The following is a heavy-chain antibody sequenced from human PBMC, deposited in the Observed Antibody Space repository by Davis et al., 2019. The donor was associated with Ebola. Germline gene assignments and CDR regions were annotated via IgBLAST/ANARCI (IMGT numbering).Heavy chain of an antibody. V-gene: IGHV4-30-2*01. CDR3: ARGPEGYDYVWGSYRSLYGMDV. CDR1: GASISSGGYF. D-gene: IGHD3-16*02. CDR2: INHSGST. Sequence: SETLSLTCAVSGASISSGGYFWSWIRQTPGKGLEWIGYINHSGSTYYNPSLKSRVTISVDTSKNQFSLNLTSVTAADTAVYYCARGPEGYDYVWGSYRSLYGMDVWGQGTTVTVSS. J-gene: IGHJ6*02.